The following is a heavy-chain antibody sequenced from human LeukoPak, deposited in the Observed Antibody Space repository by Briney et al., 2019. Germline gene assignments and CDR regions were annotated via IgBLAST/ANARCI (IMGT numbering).Heavy chain of an antibody. CDR2: FNHSGST. V-gene: IGHV4-34*01. Sequence: SETLSLTCAVYGGSFSGYYWSWIRQPPGKGLEWIGEFNHSGSTNYNPSLKSRVTISVDTSKNQFSLKLSSVTAADTAVYYCARTPEAGVIAAAGTSAVWYFDLWGRGTLVTVSS. J-gene: IGHJ2*01. CDR1: GGSFSGYY. CDR3: ARTPEAGVIAAAGTSAVWYFDL. D-gene: IGHD6-13*01.